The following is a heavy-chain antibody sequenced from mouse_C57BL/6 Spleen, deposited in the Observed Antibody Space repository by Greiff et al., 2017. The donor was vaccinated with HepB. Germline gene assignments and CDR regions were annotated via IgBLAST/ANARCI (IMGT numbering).Heavy chain of an antibody. Sequence: QVQLKQSGAELMKPGASVKLSCKATGYTFTGYWIEWVKQRPGHGLEWIGEILTGSGSTNNNEKFKGKATFTADTSSNTAYMQLSSLTTEDSAIYYCARGEITTVVAGDYAMDYWGQGTSVTVSS. CDR1: GYTFTGYW. D-gene: IGHD1-1*01. V-gene: IGHV1-9*01. CDR3: ARGEITTVVAGDYAMDY. J-gene: IGHJ4*01. CDR2: ILTGSGST.